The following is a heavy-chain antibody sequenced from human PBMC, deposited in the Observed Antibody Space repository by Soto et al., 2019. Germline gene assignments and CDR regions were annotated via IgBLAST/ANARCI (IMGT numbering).Heavy chain of an antibody. D-gene: IGHD3-10*01. CDR1: GYTFTSYG. CDR2: ISAYNGNT. Sequence: ASVKVSCKASGYTFTSYGISWVRQAPGQGLEWMGWISAYNGNTNYAQKLQGRVTMTTDTPTSTAYMELRSLRSDDTAVYYCARDPDYYGSGSYLRLFDYWGQGTLVTVSS. CDR3: ARDPDYYGSGSYLRLFDY. V-gene: IGHV1-18*01. J-gene: IGHJ4*02.